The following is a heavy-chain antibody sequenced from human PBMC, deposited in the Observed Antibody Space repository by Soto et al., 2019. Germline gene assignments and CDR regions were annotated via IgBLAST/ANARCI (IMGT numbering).Heavy chain of an antibody. CDR2: IYYSGST. CDR1: GGSISSGGYY. J-gene: IGHJ4*02. D-gene: IGHD6-6*01. Sequence: SETLSLTCTVSGGSISSGGYYWSWIRQHPGKGLEWIGYIYYSGSTYYNPSLESRVTISVDTSKNQFSLKLSSVTAADTAVYYCARDYVYSSSKAYYFDYWGQGTLVTVSS. V-gene: IGHV4-31*03. CDR3: ARDYVYSSSKAYYFDY.